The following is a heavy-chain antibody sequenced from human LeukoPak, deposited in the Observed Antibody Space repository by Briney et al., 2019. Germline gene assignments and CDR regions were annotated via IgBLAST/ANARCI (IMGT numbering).Heavy chain of an antibody. CDR3: ARGNSGYDYAFDI. D-gene: IGHD5-12*01. CDR2: IYYSGTT. Sequence: SETLSLTCTVSGGSISSRSYYWGWIRQSPGKGLEWIGTIYYSGTTYYNPSLKSRVTISVDTSKNHFSLKLSSVTAADTAVYYCARGNSGYDYAFDIWGQGTMVSVSS. CDR1: GGSISSRSYY. J-gene: IGHJ3*02. V-gene: IGHV4-39*07.